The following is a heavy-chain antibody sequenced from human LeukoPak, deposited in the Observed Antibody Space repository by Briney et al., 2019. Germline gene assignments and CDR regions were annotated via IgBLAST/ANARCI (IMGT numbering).Heavy chain of an antibody. CDR2: IYSGGST. CDR1: GFTVSSNY. D-gene: IGHD3-10*01. J-gene: IGHJ4*02. Sequence: GGSLRLSCAASGFTVSSNYMSWVRQAPGKGLEWVSVIYSGGSTYYADSVKGRFTISRDNSKNTLYLQMNSLRAEDTAVYYCARESHGSGSYPKFDYWGQGTLVTVSS. V-gene: IGHV3-53*01. CDR3: ARESHGSGSYPKFDY.